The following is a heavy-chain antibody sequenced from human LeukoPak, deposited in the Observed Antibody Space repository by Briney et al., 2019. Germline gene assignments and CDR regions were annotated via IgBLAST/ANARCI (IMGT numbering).Heavy chain of an antibody. CDR1: GFTFSNYA. CDR3: AKDAVGYDILTGYSQGHYFDY. Sequence: GGSLRLSCAASGFTFSNYAMSWVRQAPGKGLEWVSGIGGTGHLTYYADSVKGRFTISRDNSKNTLYLQMNSLRAEDTAVYYCAKDAVGYDILTGYSQGHYFDYWGQGTLVTVSS. V-gene: IGHV3-23*01. D-gene: IGHD3-9*01. CDR2: IGGTGHLT. J-gene: IGHJ4*02.